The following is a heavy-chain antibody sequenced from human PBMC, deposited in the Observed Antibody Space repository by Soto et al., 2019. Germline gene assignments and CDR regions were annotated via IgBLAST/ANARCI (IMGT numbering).Heavy chain of an antibody. V-gene: IGHV3-48*01. CDR1: GFTFSSYS. CDR3: ARGGRYCSSTSCSRIFDY. Sequence: GGSLRLSCAASGFTFSSYSMNWVRQAPGKGLEWVSYISSSSSTIYYADSVKGRFTISRDNAKNSLYLQMNSLRAEDTAVYYCARGGRYCSSTSCSRIFDYWGQGTLVTVSS. D-gene: IGHD2-2*01. CDR2: ISSSSSTI. J-gene: IGHJ4*02.